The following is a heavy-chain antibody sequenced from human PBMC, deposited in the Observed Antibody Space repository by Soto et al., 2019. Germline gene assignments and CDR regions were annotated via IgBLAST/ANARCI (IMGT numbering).Heavy chain of an antibody. D-gene: IGHD2-21*01. Sequence: QVHLVQSGAEVKKPGASVKVSCKASGYTFTNSGISWVRQAPGQGLEWMGWISAYNGNTNYAPKLQGRVTMTTDTPTRTADMELRSLRYDDTAVYYCARDRDLAVSLFDNWGQGTLVTISS. CDR2: ISAYNGNT. J-gene: IGHJ4*02. CDR1: GYTFTNSG. CDR3: ARDRDLAVSLFDN. V-gene: IGHV1-18*01.